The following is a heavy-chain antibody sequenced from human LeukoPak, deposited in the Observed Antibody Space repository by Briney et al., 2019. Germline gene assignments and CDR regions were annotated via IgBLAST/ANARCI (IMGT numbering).Heavy chain of an antibody. Sequence: SETLSLTCTVSGYSISSGYYWSWIRQPPGKGLEWIGYIYYSGSTNYNPSLKSRVTISVDTSKNQFSLKLSSVTAADTAVYYCARVYYSNSYDYWYFDLWGRGTLVTVSS. CDR3: ARVYYSNSYDYWYFDL. V-gene: IGHV4-61*01. D-gene: IGHD6-13*01. J-gene: IGHJ2*01. CDR1: GYSISSGYY. CDR2: IYYSGST.